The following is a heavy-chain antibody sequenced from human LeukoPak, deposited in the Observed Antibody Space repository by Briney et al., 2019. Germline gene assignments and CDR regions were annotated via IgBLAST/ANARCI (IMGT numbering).Heavy chain of an antibody. V-gene: IGHV4-34*01. CDR2: INHSGST. Sequence: SETLSLTCAVYGGSFSGYYWSWIRQPPGKGLEWIGEINHSGSTNYNPSLKSRVTISVDTFKNQFSLKLSSVTAADTAVYYCARGTPRLYSNSPFDYWGQGTLVTVSS. CDR3: ARGTPRLYSNSPFDY. CDR1: GGSFSGYY. D-gene: IGHD4-11*01. J-gene: IGHJ4*02.